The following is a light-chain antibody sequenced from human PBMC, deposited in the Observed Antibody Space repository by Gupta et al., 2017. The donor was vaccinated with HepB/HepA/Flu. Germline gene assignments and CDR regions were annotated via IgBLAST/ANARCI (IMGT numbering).Light chain of an antibody. CDR2: LGS. CDR1: QSRLHSNGYNY. J-gene: IGKJ4*01. Sequence: DIVMTQSPVSLPVTPGEPASISCRSSQSRLHSNGYNYLDWFLQKPGQSPQLLIYLGSNRASGVPDRFSGSGSGTDFTLKISRVEAEDVGVYYCMQDLQTPLTFGGGTKVEIK. CDR3: MQDLQTPLT. V-gene: IGKV2-28*01.